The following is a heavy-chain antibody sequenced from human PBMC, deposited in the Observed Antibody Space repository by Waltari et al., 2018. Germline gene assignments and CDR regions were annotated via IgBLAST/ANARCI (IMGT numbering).Heavy chain of an antibody. CDR1: GGTFSSYA. Sequence: QVQLVQSGAEVKKPGSSVKVSCKASGGTFSSYAISWVRQAPGQGLEWVGGIIPIFGTANYAQKFQGRVTITADESTSTAYMELSSLRSEDTAVYYCARMTTVTTPAPYDYWGQGTLVTVSS. CDR2: IIPIFGTA. D-gene: IGHD4-4*01. V-gene: IGHV1-69*01. J-gene: IGHJ4*02. CDR3: ARMTTVTTPAPYDY.